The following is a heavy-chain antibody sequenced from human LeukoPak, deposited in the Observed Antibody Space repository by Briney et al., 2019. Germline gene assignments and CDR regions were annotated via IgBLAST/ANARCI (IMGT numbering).Heavy chain of an antibody. CDR3: ARSLGDMYGDAFDI. J-gene: IGHJ3*02. Sequence: ASVKVSSKASGYTFTSYDINWVRQATGQGLEWMGWMNPNSGNTGYAQKFQGRVTMTRNTSISTAYMELSSLRSEDTAVYYCARSLGDMYGDAFDIWGQGTMVTVSS. CDR2: MNPNSGNT. V-gene: IGHV1-8*01. D-gene: IGHD2-8*01. CDR1: GYTFTSYD.